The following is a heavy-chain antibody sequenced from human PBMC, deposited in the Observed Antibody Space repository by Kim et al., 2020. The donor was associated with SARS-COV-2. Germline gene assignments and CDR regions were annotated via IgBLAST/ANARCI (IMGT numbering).Heavy chain of an antibody. D-gene: IGHD4-17*01. V-gene: IGHV3-48*03. CDR2: ISSSGSTI. CDR3: ARVRLGTDFDY. J-gene: IGHJ4*02. Sequence: GGSLRLSCAASGFTFSSYEMNWVRQAPGKGLEWVSYISSSGSTIYYADSVKGRFTISRDNAKNSLYLQMNSLRAEDTAVYYCARVRLGTDFDYWGQGTLVTVSS. CDR1: GFTFSSYE.